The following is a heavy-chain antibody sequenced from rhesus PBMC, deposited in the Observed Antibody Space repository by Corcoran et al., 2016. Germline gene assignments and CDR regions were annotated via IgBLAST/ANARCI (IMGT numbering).Heavy chain of an antibody. Sequence: QVQLQESGPGVVKPSETLSLTCAVSGGSISDSYRWSWIRQPPRKGLEWIGYIYGSSTITNYNPSLKSRVNISKDTSKNQFSLKLSSVTAADTAVYYCARGVGAAAGIDYWGQGVLVTVSS. CDR1: GGSISDSYR. D-gene: IGHD6-25*01. CDR2: IYGSSTIT. CDR3: ARGVGAAAGIDY. J-gene: IGHJ4*01. V-gene: IGHV4S10*01.